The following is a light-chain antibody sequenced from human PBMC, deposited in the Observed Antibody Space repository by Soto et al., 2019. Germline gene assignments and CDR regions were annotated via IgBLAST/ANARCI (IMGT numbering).Light chain of an antibody. Sequence: EIVMTQSPGTLSVSPGERASLSCRASQSVSSNLAWYQQKPGQAPRLLIYDASSRATSIPARFSGSGSGTDFTLTISSLQSEDFAVYYCQQYYHWPWTLGQGTKV. CDR3: QQYYHWPWT. V-gene: IGKV3-15*01. J-gene: IGKJ1*01. CDR2: DAS. CDR1: QSVSSN.